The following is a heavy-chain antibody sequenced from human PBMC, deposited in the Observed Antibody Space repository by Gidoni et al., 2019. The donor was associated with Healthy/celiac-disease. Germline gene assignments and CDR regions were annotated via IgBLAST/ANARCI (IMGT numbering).Heavy chain of an antibody. V-gene: IGHV3-13*01. CDR2: IGTAGDT. CDR3: ARAAVAGNFDY. CDR1: GFTFSSYD. J-gene: IGHJ4*02. D-gene: IGHD6-19*01. Sequence: EVQLVESGGGLVQPGGSLRRPCAASGFTFSSYDMHWVRQATGKGLELVSAIGTAGDTYYPGSVKGRFTISRENAKNSLYLQMNSLRAGDTAVYYCARAAVAGNFDYWGQGTLVTVSS.